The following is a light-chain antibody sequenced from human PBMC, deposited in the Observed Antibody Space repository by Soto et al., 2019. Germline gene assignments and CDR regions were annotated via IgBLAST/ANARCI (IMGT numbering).Light chain of an antibody. Sequence: SCGLADPPSLCCAPGQTARITCLGNNIGSKSVHWYQQKQGQAPVLFVDDDSDRPSGIPERFSGSNSGNTATLTISRVEGGDEADYFCPLWDSSSENVFGNGTKGTVL. J-gene: IGLJ1*01. CDR3: PLWDSSSENV. CDR1: NIGSKS. V-gene: IGLV3-21*02. CDR2: DDS.